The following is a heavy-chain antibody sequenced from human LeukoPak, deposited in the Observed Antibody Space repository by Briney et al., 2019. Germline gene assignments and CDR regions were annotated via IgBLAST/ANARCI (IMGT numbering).Heavy chain of an antibody. J-gene: IGHJ5*02. D-gene: IGHD3-10*01. CDR2: IKQDGSEK. V-gene: IGHV3-7*01. CDR1: GFTFSSYW. Sequence: PEGSLRLSCAASGFTFSSYWMSWVRQAPGKGLEWVANIKQDGSEKYYVDSVKGRFTISRDNAKNSLYLQMNSLRAEDTAVYYCAREGAYYYGSSGNWFDPWGQGTLVTVSS. CDR3: AREGAYYYGSSGNWFDP.